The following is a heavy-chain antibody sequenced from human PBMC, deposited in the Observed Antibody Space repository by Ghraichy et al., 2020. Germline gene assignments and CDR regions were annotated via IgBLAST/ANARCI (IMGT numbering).Heavy chain of an antibody. CDR1: GFTFSSYG. CDR2: IRYDGSNK. Sequence: GGSLRLSCAASGFTFSSYGMHWVRQAPGKGLEWVAFIRYDGSNKYYADSVKGRFTISRDNSKNTLYLQMNSLRAEDTAVYYCAKKWGYYDSSGYSYFDYWGQGTLVTVSS. J-gene: IGHJ4*02. V-gene: IGHV3-30*02. CDR3: AKKWGYYDSSGYSYFDY. D-gene: IGHD3-22*01.